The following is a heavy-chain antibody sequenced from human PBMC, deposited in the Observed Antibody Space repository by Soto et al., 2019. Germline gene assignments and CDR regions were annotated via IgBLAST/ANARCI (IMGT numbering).Heavy chain of an antibody. J-gene: IGHJ6*02. Sequence: GASVKVSCKASGGTFSSYAISWVRQAPGQGLEWMGGIIPIFGTANYAQKFQGRVTITADESTSTAYMELSSLRSEDTAVYYCARDLGSQDYDFWSGWVPRGYGHYYGMDVWGQGTTVTVSS. CDR3: ARDLGSQDYDFWSGWVPRGYGHYYGMDV. CDR2: IIPIFGTA. D-gene: IGHD3-3*01. CDR1: GGTFSSYA. V-gene: IGHV1-69*13.